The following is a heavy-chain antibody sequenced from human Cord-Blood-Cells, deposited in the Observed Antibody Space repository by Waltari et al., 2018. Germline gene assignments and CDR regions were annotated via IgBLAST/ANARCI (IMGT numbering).Heavy chain of an antibody. CDR3: ARVGGSYYYYDYGMDV. J-gene: IGHJ6*02. D-gene: IGHD1-26*01. CDR1: GYTFTSYD. Sequence: QVQLVQSGAEVKKPGASVKVSCKASGYTFTSYDINWVRQATGQGLEWMGWMNPNSGNTGYGKKFQGRVTITRNTSISTAYMELSSLRSEDTAVYYCARVGGSYYYYDYGMDVWGQGTTVTVSS. V-gene: IGHV1-8*03. CDR2: MNPNSGNT.